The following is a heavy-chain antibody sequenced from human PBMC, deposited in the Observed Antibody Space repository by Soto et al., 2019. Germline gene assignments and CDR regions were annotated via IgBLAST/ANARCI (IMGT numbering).Heavy chain of an antibody. J-gene: IGHJ6*02. CDR1: GFTFSSYV. Sequence: GGSLRLSCAASGFTFSSYVMSWVRQAPGKGLEWVSSIGTSGNYIYYADSVKGRFTISRDNSKNMLYLQMNSLRAEVTAVYYCANPPMRRDYNGMDVWGQGTTVTVSS. CDR2: IGTSGNYI. CDR3: ANPPMRRDYNGMDV. V-gene: IGHV3-23*01.